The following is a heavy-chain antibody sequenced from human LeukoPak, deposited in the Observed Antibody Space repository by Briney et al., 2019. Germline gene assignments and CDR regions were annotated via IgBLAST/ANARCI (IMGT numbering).Heavy chain of an antibody. CDR1: GGSFSGYY. CDR3: ARLDVYYYYGMDV. J-gene: IGHJ6*02. Sequence: PSETLSLTCAVYGGSFSGYYWSWIRQPPGKGLEWIGEINHSGSTNYNPSLKSRVTISVDTSKNQFSLKLSSVTAADTAVYYCARLDVYYYYGMDVWGQGTTVTVSS. CDR2: INHSGST. V-gene: IGHV4-34*01.